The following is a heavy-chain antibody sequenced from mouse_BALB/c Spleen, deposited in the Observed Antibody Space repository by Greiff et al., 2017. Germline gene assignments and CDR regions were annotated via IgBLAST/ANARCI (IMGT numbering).Heavy chain of an antibody. CDR1: GYSITSDYA. V-gene: IGHV3-2*02. D-gene: IGHD2-4*01. J-gene: IGHJ3*01. CDR2: ISYSGST. Sequence: EVQLQQSGPGLVKPSQSLSLTCTVTGYSITSDYAWNWIRQFPGNKLEWMGYISYSGSTSYNPSLKSRISITRDTSKNQFFLQLNSVTTEDTATYYCARGGDYDDGTFAYWGQGTLVTVSA. CDR3: ARGGDYDDGTFAY.